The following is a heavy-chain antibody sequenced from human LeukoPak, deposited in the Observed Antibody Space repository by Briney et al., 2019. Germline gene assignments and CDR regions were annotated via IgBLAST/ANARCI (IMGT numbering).Heavy chain of an antibody. CDR2: SKNDGTSA. CDR1: GFTFSSRW. V-gene: IGHV3-74*01. CDR3: HPLAYTAS. Sequence: GGSLRLSCAASGFTFSSRWMHWVRQAPGKGLEWVAVSKNDGTSASYAESVKGRFTVSRDNVMSTLYLQMNSLRVEDTAVYFCHPLAYTASWGLGTLVTVSS. D-gene: IGHD2-2*02. J-gene: IGHJ4*02.